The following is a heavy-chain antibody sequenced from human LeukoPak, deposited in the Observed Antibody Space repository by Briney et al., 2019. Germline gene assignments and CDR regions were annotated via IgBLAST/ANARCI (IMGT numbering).Heavy chain of an antibody. J-gene: IGHJ4*02. Sequence: SETLSLTCAVYGGSFSGYYWSWIRQPPGKGLEWIGEINHSGSTNYNPSLKSRVTISVDTSKNQFSLKLSSVTAADTAVYYCARGLYDFWSGYRRYYFDYWGQGTLVTVSS. CDR3: ARGLYDFWSGYRRYYFDY. CDR1: GGSFSGYY. V-gene: IGHV4-34*01. CDR2: INHSGST. D-gene: IGHD3-3*01.